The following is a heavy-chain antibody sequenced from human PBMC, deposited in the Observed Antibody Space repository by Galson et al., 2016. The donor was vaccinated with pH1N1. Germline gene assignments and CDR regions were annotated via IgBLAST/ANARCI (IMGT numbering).Heavy chain of an antibody. CDR3: ARFLYGDYSGYFDY. CDR1: GFSLSTSGMC. CDR2: IDWDDDK. V-gene: IGHV2-70*01. D-gene: IGHD4-17*01. Sequence: PALVKPTQTLTQTCSFSGFSLSTSGMCVSWIRQPPGKALEWLALIDWDDDKYYSTSLKTRLTISKDTSKNQVVLTMTNMDPVDTATYYCARFLYGDYSGYFDYWGQGTLVTVSS. J-gene: IGHJ4*02.